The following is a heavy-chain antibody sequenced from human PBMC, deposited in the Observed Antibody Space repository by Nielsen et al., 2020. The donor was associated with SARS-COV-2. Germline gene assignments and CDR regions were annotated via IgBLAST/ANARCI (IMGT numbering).Heavy chain of an antibody. CDR2: INHSGST. V-gene: IGHV4-34*01. CDR1: GFTFSDYY. J-gene: IGHJ4*02. CDR3: ARDGGLYYYDSSGLFDY. D-gene: IGHD3-22*01. Sequence: ESLKISCAASGFTFSDYYMSWIRQPPGMGLEWIGEINHSGSTNYNPSLKSRVTISVDTSKNQFSLKLSSVTAADTAVYYCARDGGLYYYDSSGLFDYWGQGTLVTVSS.